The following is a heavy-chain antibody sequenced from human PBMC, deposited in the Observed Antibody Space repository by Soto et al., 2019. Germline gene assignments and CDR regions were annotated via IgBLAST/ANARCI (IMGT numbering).Heavy chain of an antibody. Sequence: PSETLSLTCTVSGGSISSSSYYWGWIRQPPGKGLEWIGSIYYSGSTYYNPSLKSRVTISVDTSKNQFSLKLSSVTAADTAVYYCASSQFNYYDSSGPFDPWGQGTLVTVSS. CDR1: GGSISSSSYY. J-gene: IGHJ5*02. D-gene: IGHD3-22*01. CDR2: IYYSGST. V-gene: IGHV4-39*01. CDR3: ASSQFNYYDSSGPFDP.